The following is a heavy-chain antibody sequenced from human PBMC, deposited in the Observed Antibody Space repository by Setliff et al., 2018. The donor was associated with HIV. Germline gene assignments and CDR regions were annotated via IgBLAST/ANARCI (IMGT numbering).Heavy chain of an antibody. CDR1: GFAFSSHW. CDR2: IKPDGSEN. D-gene: IGHD2-15*01. J-gene: IGHJ4*02. V-gene: IGHV3-7*03. Sequence: GGSLRLSCVASGFAFSSHWMSWVRQAPGKGPEWVATIKPDGSENYSVDSVKGRFTISRDNVQKSLYLQMNSLRAEDTAVYYCVSTPGVFYFDFWGQGTPVTVSS. CDR3: VSTPGVFYFDF.